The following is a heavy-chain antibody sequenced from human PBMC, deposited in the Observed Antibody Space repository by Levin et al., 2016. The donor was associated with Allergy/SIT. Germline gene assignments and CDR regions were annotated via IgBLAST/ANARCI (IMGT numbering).Heavy chain of an antibody. J-gene: IGHJ4*02. V-gene: IGHV2-70*04. CDR1: GFSLSTSGMR. D-gene: IGHD2-15*01. CDR3: ARLNCSGGSCSPDY. Sequence: SGPTLVKPTQTLTLTCTFSGFSLSTSGMRVSWIRQPPGKALEWLARIDWDDDKFYSTSLKTRLTISKDTSKNQVVLTMTNMDPVDTATYYCARLNCSGGSCSPDYWGQGTLVTVSS. CDR2: IDWDDDK.